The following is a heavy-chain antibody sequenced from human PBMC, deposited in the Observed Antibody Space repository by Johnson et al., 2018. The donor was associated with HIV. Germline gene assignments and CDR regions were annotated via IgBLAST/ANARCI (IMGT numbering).Heavy chain of an antibody. D-gene: IGHD1-26*01. CDR3: AKEYLRYSGTYAGAFHI. CDR1: GFTFSSYG. CDR2: IYYDGSNK. J-gene: IGHJ3*02. Sequence: QEQLVESGGGVVQPGRSLRLSCAASGFTFSSYGMHWVRQAPGKGLEWVAVIYYDGSNKYYADSMKGRFTISRDNYQNTLYLQMNSMRAEDTAVYYCAKEYLRYSGTYAGAFHIWGQGTMVTVSS. V-gene: IGHV3-33*06.